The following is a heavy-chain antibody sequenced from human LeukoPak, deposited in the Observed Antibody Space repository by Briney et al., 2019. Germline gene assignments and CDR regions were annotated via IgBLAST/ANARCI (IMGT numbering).Heavy chain of an antibody. V-gene: IGHV3-48*03. J-gene: IGHJ4*02. Sequence: GGSLRLSCAASGFTFSSYEMNWVRQAPGKGLEWVSYISSSGSTIYYTDSMKGRFTISRDNAKKSLFLQMNSLRAEDTAVYYCARRSPSYGGIVFDYWGQGTPVTVSS. CDR2: ISSSGSTI. D-gene: IGHD4-23*01. CDR3: ARRSPSYGGIVFDY. CDR1: GFTFSSYE.